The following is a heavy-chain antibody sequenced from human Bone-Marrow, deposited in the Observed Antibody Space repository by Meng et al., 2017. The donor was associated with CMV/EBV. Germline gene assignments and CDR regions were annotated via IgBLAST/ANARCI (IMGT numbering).Heavy chain of an antibody. V-gene: IGHV1-58*01. CDR1: GFTFTSSA. J-gene: IGHJ4*02. Sequence: SVKVSCKASGFTFTSSAVQWVRQARGQRLEWIGWIVGGSGNTNYAQKFQERVTITRDMSTSTAYMELSSLRSEDTAVYYCAANDCSSTSCYFGKWGQGTLVTVSS. CDR2: IVGGSGNT. D-gene: IGHD2-2*01. CDR3: AANDCSSTSCYFGK.